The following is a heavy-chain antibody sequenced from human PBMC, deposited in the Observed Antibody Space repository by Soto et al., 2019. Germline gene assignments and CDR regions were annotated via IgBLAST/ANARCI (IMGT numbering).Heavy chain of an antibody. CDR3: ARDHRYSYGRDTYYYYCGMDV. CDR1: GFTFSSYW. CDR2: IKQDGSEK. D-gene: IGHD5-18*01. Sequence: LRLSCAASGFTFSSYWMSWVRQAPGKGLEWVANIKQDGSEKYYVDSVKGRFTISRDNAKNSLYLQMNSLRAEDTAVYYCARDHRYSYGRDTYYYYCGMDVWGQGTTVTVSS. J-gene: IGHJ6*02. V-gene: IGHV3-7*03.